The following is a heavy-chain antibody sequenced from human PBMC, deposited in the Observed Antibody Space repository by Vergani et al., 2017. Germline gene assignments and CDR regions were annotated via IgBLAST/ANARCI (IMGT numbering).Heavy chain of an antibody. D-gene: IGHD7-27*01. CDR1: GGTFSSYA. J-gene: IGHJ4*02. Sequence: QVQLVQSGAEVKKPGASVKVSCKASGGTFSSYAISWVRQAPGQGLEWMGRIIPILGIANYAQKFQGRVTITADKSTSTAYMALSSLRSEDTAVYYCATPRITGGFDYWGQGTLVTVSS. V-gene: IGHV1-69*09. CDR2: IIPILGIA. CDR3: ATPRITGGFDY.